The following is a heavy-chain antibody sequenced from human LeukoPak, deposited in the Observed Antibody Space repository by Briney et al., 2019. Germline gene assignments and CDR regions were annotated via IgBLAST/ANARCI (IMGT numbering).Heavy chain of an antibody. CDR1: GFTFSSYA. CDR2: ISYDGSNK. CDR3: ARDWEDIVVVPAATGNNWFDP. V-gene: IGHV3-30*09. D-gene: IGHD2-2*01. Sequence: PGRSLRLSCAASGFTFSSYAMHWVRQAPGKGLEWVAVISYDGSNKYYADSVKGRFAISRDNSKNTLYLQMNSLRAEDTAVYYCARDWEDIVVVPAATGNNWFDPWGQGTLVTVSS. J-gene: IGHJ5*02.